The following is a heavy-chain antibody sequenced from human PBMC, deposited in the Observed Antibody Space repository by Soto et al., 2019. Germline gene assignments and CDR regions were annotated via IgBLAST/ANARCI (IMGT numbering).Heavy chain of an antibody. D-gene: IGHD4-4*01. Sequence: GGSLRLSCAASGFTFSSYTMNWVRQAPGKGLEWVSSISSGSSYIYYADSMKGRFTTSRDNAKNSLYLQMNSLGAEDTAVYYCAKDSNKYSSSLRGRYFDYWGQGIGVTVSS. J-gene: IGHJ4*02. V-gene: IGHV3-21*04. CDR1: GFTFSSYT. CDR2: ISSGSSYI. CDR3: AKDSNKYSSSLRGRYFDY.